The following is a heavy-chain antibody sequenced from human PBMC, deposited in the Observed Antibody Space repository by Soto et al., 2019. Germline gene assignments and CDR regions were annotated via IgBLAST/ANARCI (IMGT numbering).Heavy chain of an antibody. J-gene: IGHJ3*02. CDR2: IIPILGIA. D-gene: IGHD5-12*01. CDR3: ARAIVATIRSSSWTLPTDAFDI. Sequence: SVKVSCKASGGTFSSYTISWVRQAPGQGLEWMGRIIPILGIANYAQKFQGRVTITADKSTSTAYMELSSLRSEDTAVYYCARAIVATIRSSSWTLPTDAFDIWGQGTMVTVSS. V-gene: IGHV1-69*02. CDR1: GGTFSSYT.